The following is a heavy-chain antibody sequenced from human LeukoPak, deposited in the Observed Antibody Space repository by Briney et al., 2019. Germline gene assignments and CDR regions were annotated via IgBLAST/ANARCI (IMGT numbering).Heavy chain of an antibody. CDR2: IYTSGST. D-gene: IGHD3-3*01. V-gene: IGHV4-4*07. J-gene: IGHJ5*02. CDR3: ARETPITIFGVVIIGGYDNWFDP. Sequence: PSETLSLTCAVSGYSISSGYYWSWIRQPAGKGLEWIGRIYTSGSTNYNPSLKSRVTMSVDTSKNQFSLKLSSVTAADTAVYYCARETPITIFGVVIIGGYDNWFDPWGQGTLVTVSS. CDR1: GYSISSGYY.